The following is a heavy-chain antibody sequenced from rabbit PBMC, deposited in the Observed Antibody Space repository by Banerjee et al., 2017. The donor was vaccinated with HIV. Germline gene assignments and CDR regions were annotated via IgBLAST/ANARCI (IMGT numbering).Heavy chain of an antibody. J-gene: IGHJ4*01. D-gene: IGHD1-1*01. V-gene: IGHV1S40*01. Sequence: VESGGGLVKPGASLTFTCTASGFSFSSGYDMCWVRQAPGKGLEWIGCIYTGSSGSTYYASWAKGRFTISKTSSTTVTLQMTSLTAADTATYFCARRDYGSSAYYDLWGQGTLVTVS. CDR1: GFSFSSGYD. CDR3: ARRDYGSSAYYDL. CDR2: IYTGSSGST.